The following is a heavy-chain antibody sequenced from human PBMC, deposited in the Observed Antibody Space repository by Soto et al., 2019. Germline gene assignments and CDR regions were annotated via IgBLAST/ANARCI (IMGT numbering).Heavy chain of an antibody. CDR1: GGPMNNYY. CDR3: ARQGFGELHGLVDV. V-gene: IGHV4-59*08. D-gene: IGHD3-10*01. CDR2: MGYNGFT. Sequence: QLQLQESDPGLVKPSETLSLTCTISGGPMNNYYCSWFRQPRGQGLEWIGYMGYNGFTRYNTSLRSRVAISLDTAKNQFSLNLSSVTAADTALYYCARQGFGELHGLVDVWGQGITVTVSS. J-gene: IGHJ6*02.